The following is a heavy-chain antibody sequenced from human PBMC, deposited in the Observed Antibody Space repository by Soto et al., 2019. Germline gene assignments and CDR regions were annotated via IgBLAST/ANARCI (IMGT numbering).Heavy chain of an antibody. Sequence: PSETLSLTCTVSGGSISSYYWSWIRQPPGKGLEWIGYIYYSGSTNYNPSLKSRVTISVDTSKNQFSLKLSSVTAADTAVYYCARDTYHYDILTGYSPNNWFDPWGQGTLVTVSS. CDR3: ARDTYHYDILTGYSPNNWFDP. CDR2: IYYSGST. CDR1: GGSISSYY. J-gene: IGHJ5*02. D-gene: IGHD3-9*01. V-gene: IGHV4-59*01.